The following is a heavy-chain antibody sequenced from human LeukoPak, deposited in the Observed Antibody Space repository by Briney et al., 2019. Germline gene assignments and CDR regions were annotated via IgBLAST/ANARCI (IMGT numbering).Heavy chain of an antibody. CDR3: ARDPYSGTYGDTYYYMDV. CDR1: GFTFSSYG. D-gene: IGHD1-26*01. J-gene: IGHJ6*03. CDR2: IRYDGGNK. Sequence: GGSLRLSCAASGFTFSSYGMHWIRQAPGKGLEWVAFIRYDGGNKYYADSVKGRFTISRDNSKNTLYLQMNSLRAEDTAVYYCARDPYSGTYGDTYYYMDVWGKGTTVTISS. V-gene: IGHV3-30*02.